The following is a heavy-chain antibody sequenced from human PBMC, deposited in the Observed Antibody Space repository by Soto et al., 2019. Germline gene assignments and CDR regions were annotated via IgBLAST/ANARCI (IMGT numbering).Heavy chain of an antibody. J-gene: IGHJ5*02. V-gene: IGHV1-18*01. CDR3: ARDSGTTGSLFDP. D-gene: IGHD1-1*01. Sequence: NVDCTSVGYGFTVYRSSWVLLAPGQGLEWMGWISAYNGNTNYAQKLQGRVTMTRDTSTSTVYMELSSLRSEDTAVYYCARDSGTTGSLFDPWGQGTLVTVSS. CDR2: ISAYNGNT. CDR1: GYGFTVYR.